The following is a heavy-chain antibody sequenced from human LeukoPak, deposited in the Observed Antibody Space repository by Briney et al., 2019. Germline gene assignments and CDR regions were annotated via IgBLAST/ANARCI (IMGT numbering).Heavy chain of an antibody. CDR3: ARDRDYVWGSYHNYYYMDV. V-gene: IGHV1-2*02. D-gene: IGHD3-16*02. Sequence: ASVKVSCKASGYTFTGCYRHWVRQAPGQGLEWMGWINPNSGGTNYAQKFQGRVTMTRDTSISTAYMELSRLRSDDTAVYYCARDRDYVWGSYHNYYYMDVWGKGTTVTISS. CDR1: GYTFTGCY. CDR2: INPNSGGT. J-gene: IGHJ6*03.